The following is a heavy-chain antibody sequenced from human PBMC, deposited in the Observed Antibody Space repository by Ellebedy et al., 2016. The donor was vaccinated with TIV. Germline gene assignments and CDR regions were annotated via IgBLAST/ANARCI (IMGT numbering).Heavy chain of an antibody. V-gene: IGHV4-4*07. D-gene: IGHD6-19*01. J-gene: IGHJ4*02. CDR3: AREVPGAGIDS. CDR1: GGSISSDY. CDR2: IYTSGST. Sequence: MPSETLSLTCTVSGGSISSDYWSWIRQPAGKGLEWIGRIYTSGSTNCKPSLKSRVSMSVDTSKNQFSLKLSSVTAADTAVYYCAREVPGAGIDSWGQGTLVTVSS.